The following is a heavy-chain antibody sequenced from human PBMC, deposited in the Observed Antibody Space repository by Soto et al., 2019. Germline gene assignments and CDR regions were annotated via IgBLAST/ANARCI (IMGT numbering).Heavy chain of an antibody. D-gene: IGHD3-22*01. CDR2: ITGSGGST. J-gene: IGHJ4*02. CDR1: GFTFSNYV. V-gene: IGHV3-23*01. CDR3: AKIQDYYDSSGYPPYFFDY. Sequence: EVQLLESGGGLVQPGGSLRLSCAASGFTFSNYVMNWVRQAPGKGLEWVSAITGSGGSTYYADSVKGRFTMSRDDPKNTLYLQMNSLRAEDTAVYYCAKIQDYYDSSGYPPYFFDYWGQGTLVTVSS.